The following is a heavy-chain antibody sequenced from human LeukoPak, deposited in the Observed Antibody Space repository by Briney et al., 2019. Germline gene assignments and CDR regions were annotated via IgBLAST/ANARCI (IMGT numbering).Heavy chain of an antibody. D-gene: IGHD3-16*01. CDR2: ISISNSHI. CDR3: ARGGLYWHI. J-gene: IGHJ3*02. CDR1: GFPFSSYT. Sequence: GGSLRLSCAASGFPFSSYTMNWVRQAPGKGLEWVSSISISNSHIYYADSAKGRFTISRDNAKNSLYLQMNSLRAEDTAVYYCARGGLYWHIWGQGTMVTV. V-gene: IGHV3-21*01.